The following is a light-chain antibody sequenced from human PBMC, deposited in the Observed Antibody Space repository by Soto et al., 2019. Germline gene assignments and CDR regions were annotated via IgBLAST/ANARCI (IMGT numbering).Light chain of an antibody. CDR2: AAS. CDR1: QSISTY. Sequence: DVQMTQSPSSLSASVGDGVTITCRAIQSISTYLYWYQQKPGKAPKLLIYAASSLQSGVPSRFSGSGSGTDFTLTISSPQPEDFATYHCQQSYSIPITFGQGTRLEIK. J-gene: IGKJ5*01. V-gene: IGKV1-39*01. CDR3: QQSYSIPIT.